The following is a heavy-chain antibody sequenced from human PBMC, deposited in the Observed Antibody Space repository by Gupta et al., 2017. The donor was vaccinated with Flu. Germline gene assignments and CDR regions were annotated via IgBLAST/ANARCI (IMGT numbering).Heavy chain of an antibody. CDR1: GFTVSSNY. J-gene: IGHJ4*02. V-gene: IGHV3-53*02. CDR2: IYSGGST. D-gene: IGHD2-15*01. CDR3: ARWDCSGGSCYFDY. Sequence: EVQLVETGGGLIQPGGSLRLSCAASGFTVSSNYMSWVRRAPGKGLEWVSVIYSGGSTYYADSVKGRFTISRDNSKNTLYLQMNSLRAEDTAVYYCARWDCSGGSCYFDYWGQGTLVTVSS.